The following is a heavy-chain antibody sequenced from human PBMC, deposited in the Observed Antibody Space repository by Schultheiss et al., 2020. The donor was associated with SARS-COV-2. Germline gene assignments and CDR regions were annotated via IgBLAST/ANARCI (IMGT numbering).Heavy chain of an antibody. D-gene: IGHD6-6*01. CDR2: ITDSGGQT. J-gene: IGHJ5*02. V-gene: IGHV3-23*01. CDR3: ANLGSSSGFDP. CDR1: GFTYSSYA. Sequence: GGSLRLSCAASGFTYSSYAMSWVRQAPGKGLEWVSAITDSGGQTYYADSVKGRFTISRDNSKNTLYLQMNSLRAEDTAVYYCANLGSSSGFDPWGQGTLVTVSS.